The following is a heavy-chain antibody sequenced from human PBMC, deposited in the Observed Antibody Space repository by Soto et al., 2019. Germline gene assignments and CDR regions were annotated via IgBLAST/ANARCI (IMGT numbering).Heavy chain of an antibody. CDR1: GGTFSSYA. CDR2: IIPIFGTA. J-gene: IGHJ6*02. D-gene: IGHD5-12*01. V-gene: IGHV1-69*01. Sequence: QVQLVQSGAEVKKPGSSVKVSCKASGGTFSSYAISWVRQAPGQGLEWMGGIIPIFGTANYAQKFQGRVTITADESTSTAYMELSSLRSEDTAVYYCARGRGGYPAHIQDYYYYYGMDVWGQGTTVTVSS. CDR3: ARGRGGYPAHIQDYYYYYGMDV.